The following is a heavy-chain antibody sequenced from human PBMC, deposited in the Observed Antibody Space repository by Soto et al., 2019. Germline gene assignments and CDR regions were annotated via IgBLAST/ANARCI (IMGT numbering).Heavy chain of an antibody. Sequence: HPVGSLRLSCSASGFVFGDYAVTWVRQAPGKGLEWVGVVRSETYGGSTEYAASVKGRFRISRDDSESIAYLQMTNLKTEDTAVYYCTRGRGTSGWYADYWGKGIRVTVSS. D-gene: IGHD6-13*01. J-gene: IGHJ4*02. CDR3: TRGRGTSGWYADY. V-gene: IGHV3-49*04. CDR1: GFVFGDYA. CDR2: VRSETYGGST.